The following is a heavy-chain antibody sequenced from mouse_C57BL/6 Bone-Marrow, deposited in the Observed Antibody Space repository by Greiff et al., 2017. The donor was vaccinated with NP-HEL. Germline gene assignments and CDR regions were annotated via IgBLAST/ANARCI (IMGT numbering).Heavy chain of an antibody. D-gene: IGHD1-2*01. CDR2: INYDGSST. CDR3: ARVGYYQYYFDY. Sequence: EVMLVESEGGLVQPGSSMKLSCTASGFTFSDYYMAWVRQVPEKGLEWVANINYDGSSTYYLDSLKSRFIISRDNAKNILYLQMSSLKSEDTATYYCARVGYYQYYFDYWGQGTTLTVSS. J-gene: IGHJ2*01. V-gene: IGHV5-16*01. CDR1: GFTFSDYY.